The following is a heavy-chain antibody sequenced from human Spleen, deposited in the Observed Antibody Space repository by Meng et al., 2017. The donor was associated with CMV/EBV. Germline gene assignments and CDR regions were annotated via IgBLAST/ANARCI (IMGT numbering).Heavy chain of an antibody. CDR2: INSNGLST. V-gene: IGHV3-64*02. J-gene: IGHJ2*01. CDR1: GFTFSIYA. D-gene: IGHD2-15*01. CDR3: ARSADNWYFDL. Sequence: SCAASGFTFSIYAMHWVRQAPGKGLEYLSAINSNGLSTYYADSVKGRITISRDNSKNTLWLQMGSLRSEDMAVYYCARSADNWYFDLWGRGTLVTVSS.